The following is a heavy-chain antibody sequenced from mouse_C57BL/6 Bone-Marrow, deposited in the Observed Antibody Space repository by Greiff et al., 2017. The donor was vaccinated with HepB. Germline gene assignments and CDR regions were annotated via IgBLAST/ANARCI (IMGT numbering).Heavy chain of an antibody. D-gene: IGHD2-12*01. Sequence: EVQLQESGPELVKPGASVKISCKASGYSFTDYNMNWVKQSNGKSLEWIGVINPNYGTTSYNQKFKGKATLTVDQSSSTAYMQLNSLTSEDSAVYYCARRELRRVLLYAMDYWGQGTSVTVSS. V-gene: IGHV1-39*01. CDR3: ARRELRRVLLYAMDY. J-gene: IGHJ4*01. CDR1: GYSFTDYN. CDR2: INPNYGTT.